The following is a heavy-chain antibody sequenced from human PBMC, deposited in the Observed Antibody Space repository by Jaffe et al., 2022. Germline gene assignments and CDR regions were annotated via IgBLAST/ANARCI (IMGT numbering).Heavy chain of an antibody. D-gene: IGHD2-2*01. V-gene: IGHV4-34*01. CDR1: GGSFSGYY. Sequence: QVQLQQWGAGLLKPSETLSLTCAVYGGSFSGYYWSWIRQPPGKGLEWIGEINHSGSTNYNPSLKSRVTISVDTSKNQFSLKLSSVTAADTAVYYCARVLSHYLPAAMGEYNWFDPWGQGTLVTVSS. J-gene: IGHJ5*02. CDR2: INHSGST. CDR3: ARVLSHYLPAAMGEYNWFDP.